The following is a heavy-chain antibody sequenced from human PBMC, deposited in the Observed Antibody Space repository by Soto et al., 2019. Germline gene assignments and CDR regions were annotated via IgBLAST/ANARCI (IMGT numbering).Heavy chain of an antibody. J-gene: IGHJ6*02. CDR1: RFRFDSHA. CDR2: MSYDGSDI. Sequence: QVQLVESGGGVVHPGRSLRLSCAASRFRFDSHAMQWVRQAPGKGLEWVAVMSYDGSDIFYADSVKGRFTISRDNYEHMLFLEMNSLRIDDTAVYYCARADDPGMDVWGQGTTVTVSS. V-gene: IGHV3-30-3*01. D-gene: IGHD3-16*01. CDR3: ARADDPGMDV.